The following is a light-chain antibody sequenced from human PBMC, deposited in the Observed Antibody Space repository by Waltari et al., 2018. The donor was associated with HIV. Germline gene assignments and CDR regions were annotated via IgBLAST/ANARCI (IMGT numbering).Light chain of an antibody. Sequence: QSVLTQPPSASGTPEQRVTISCSGSTSNIGRNTVSWCQQFPGTAPKVLIYGNNQRPSGVPDRFCGSKSGTSASLAISGLQSEDEADYYCASWDDSLNGPVFGGGTKLTVV. CDR1: TSNIGRNT. CDR3: ASWDDSLNGPV. V-gene: IGLV1-44*01. J-gene: IGLJ2*01. CDR2: GNN.